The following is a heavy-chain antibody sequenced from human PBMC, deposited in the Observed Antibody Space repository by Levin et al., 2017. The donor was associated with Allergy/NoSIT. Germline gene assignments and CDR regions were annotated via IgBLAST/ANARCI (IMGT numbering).Heavy chain of an antibody. V-gene: IGHV3-30*18. D-gene: IGHD3-10*01. CDR2: ISSDGSYK. CDR3: AKGGDMDV. J-gene: IGHJ6*03. CDR1: GFTFSIYG. Sequence: SCAASGFTFSIYGIYWVRQAPGKGLEWVAIISSDGSYKSYADSVKGRFTVSRDNSKNTLYLQMNSLRPEDTAVYYCAKGGDMDVWGKGTTVTVSS.